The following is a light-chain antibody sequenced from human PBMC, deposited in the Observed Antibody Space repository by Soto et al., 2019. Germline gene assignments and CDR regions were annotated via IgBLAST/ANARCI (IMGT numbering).Light chain of an antibody. CDR1: SSDVGGYNY. CDR3: SSYAGSDNV. J-gene: IGLJ1*01. Sequence: QSVLTQPPSASGSPGQSVTISCTGTSSDVGGYNYVSWYQQHPGKAPKVMIYDVNKRPSGVPDRFSGSKSGNTASLTVSGLQAEDEADYYCSSYAGSDNVFGTGTKVTVL. CDR2: DVN. V-gene: IGLV2-8*01.